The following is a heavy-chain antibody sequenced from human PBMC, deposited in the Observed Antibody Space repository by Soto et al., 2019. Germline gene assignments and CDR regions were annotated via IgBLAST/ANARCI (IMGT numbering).Heavy chain of an antibody. CDR1: GYTFTSYG. CDR2: INAANGDT. CDR3: VRRHVSATGIDWFDP. J-gene: IGHJ5*02. Sequence: ASVKVSCKACGYTFTSYGIHWVRQAPGQRLEWMGWINAANGDTKYSPKFQGRVTITRDTSASTAYMELSSLRSEDTAVYYCVRRHVSATGIDWFDPLGQGTLVTVSS. V-gene: IGHV1-3*01. D-gene: IGHD6-13*01.